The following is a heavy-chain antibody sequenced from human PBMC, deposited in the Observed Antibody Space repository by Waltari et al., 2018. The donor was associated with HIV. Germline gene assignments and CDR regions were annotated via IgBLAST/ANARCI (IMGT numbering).Heavy chain of an antibody. Sequence: QLLESGGGLVEPGGSLRLSCVASGFIFTDLAMDWVRQAPGKGLECVSAIRGGGETFYADSVKGRFTISRDNSKNTLYLQMNSLRADDAAVYYCVKDSGRAADVFDLWGQGTMVTVSS. CDR1: GFIFTDLA. CDR2: IRGGGET. J-gene: IGHJ3*01. D-gene: IGHD3-10*01. V-gene: IGHV3-23*01. CDR3: VKDSGRAADVFDL.